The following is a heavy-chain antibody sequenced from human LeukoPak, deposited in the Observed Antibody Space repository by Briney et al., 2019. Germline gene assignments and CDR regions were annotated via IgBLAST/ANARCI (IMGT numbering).Heavy chain of an antibody. J-gene: IGHJ4*02. V-gene: IGHV1-2*02. CDR1: GYTFTGYY. CDR3: AVYYDFWSGQLFY. Sequence: ASVKVSCKASGYTFTGYYMHWVRQAPGQGLEWMGWINPNSGGTNYAQKFQGRVTMTRDTSISTAYMELSRLRSDDTAVYYCAVYYDFWSGQLFYWGQGTLVTVSS. CDR2: INPNSGGT. D-gene: IGHD3-3*01.